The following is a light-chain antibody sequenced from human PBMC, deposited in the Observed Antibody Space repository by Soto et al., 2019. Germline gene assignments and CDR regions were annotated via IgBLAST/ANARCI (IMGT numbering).Light chain of an antibody. J-gene: IGLJ1*01. Sequence: QSVLTQPPSVSGAPGQRVTISCTGSSSNIGAGYDVHWYQQLPGTAPKLLIYGNSNRPSGVPDRFSGSKSGTSASLAITGLQXXXXADYYCQSYDSSLSGRDVFGTGTKLTVL. V-gene: IGLV1-40*01. CDR1: SSNIGAGYD. CDR3: QSYDSSLSGRDV. CDR2: GNS.